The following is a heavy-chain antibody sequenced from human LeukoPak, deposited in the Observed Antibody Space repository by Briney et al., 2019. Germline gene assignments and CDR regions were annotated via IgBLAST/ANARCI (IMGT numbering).Heavy chain of an antibody. CDR2: ISGSGGST. D-gene: IGHD6-13*01. Sequence: GGSLRLSCAASGFTFSSYAMSWVRQAPGKGLEWVSAISGSGGSTYYADSVKGRFTISRDNAKNTLYLQMNSLRAEDTAVYYCAKNWVASSWFNWFDPWGQGTLDTVSS. V-gene: IGHV3-23*01. CDR1: GFTFSSYA. J-gene: IGHJ5*02. CDR3: AKNWVASSWFNWFDP.